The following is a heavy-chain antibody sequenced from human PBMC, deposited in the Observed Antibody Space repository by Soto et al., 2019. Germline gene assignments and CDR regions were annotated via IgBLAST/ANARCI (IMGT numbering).Heavy chain of an antibody. Sequence: PSETLSLTCTVSGGSISSGGYYWSWIRQHPGKGLEWIGYIYYSGSTYYNPSLKSRVTISVDTSKNQFSLKLSSVTAADTAVYYCARAFTSWIQLWSHGAFDYWGQGTLVTVSS. J-gene: IGHJ4*02. CDR2: IYYSGST. CDR3: ARAFTSWIQLWSHGAFDY. CDR1: GGSISSGGYY. D-gene: IGHD5-18*01. V-gene: IGHV4-31*03.